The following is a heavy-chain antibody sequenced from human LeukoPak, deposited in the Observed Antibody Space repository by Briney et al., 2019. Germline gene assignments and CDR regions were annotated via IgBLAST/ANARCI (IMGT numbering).Heavy chain of an antibody. Sequence: SVKVSCKASGGTFSSYAISWVRQAPGQGLEWMGRIIPILGIANYAQKFQGRVTMTRDTSTNTVYMELSSLRSEDTAVYYCARVRSTVNDYWGQGTLVTVSS. D-gene: IGHD4-11*01. CDR3: ARVRSTVNDY. J-gene: IGHJ4*02. CDR2: IIPILGIA. V-gene: IGHV1-69*04. CDR1: GGTFSSYA.